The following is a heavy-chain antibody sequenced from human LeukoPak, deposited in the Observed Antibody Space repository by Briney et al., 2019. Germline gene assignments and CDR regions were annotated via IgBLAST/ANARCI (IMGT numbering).Heavy chain of an antibody. CDR2: INHSGST. J-gene: IGHJ4*02. D-gene: IGHD1-1*01. V-gene: IGHV4-34*01. Sequence: SETLSLTCAVYGGSFSGYYWSWIRQPPGKGLEWIGEINHSGSTNYNPSLKSRVTISVDTSKNQFSLKLSSVTAADTAVYYCAGTATDPYYFDYWGQGTLVTVSS. CDR1: GGSFSGYY. CDR3: AGTATDPYYFDY.